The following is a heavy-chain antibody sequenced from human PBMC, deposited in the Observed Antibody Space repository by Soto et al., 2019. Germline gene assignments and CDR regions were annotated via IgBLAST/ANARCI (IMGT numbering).Heavy chain of an antibody. CDR2: LNSEGSST. J-gene: IGHJ4*02. D-gene: IGHD2-15*01. CDR3: SRTSLVVAAATREDY. V-gene: IGHV3-74*01. Sequence: EVQLVESGGALVQPGGPLSLSGEASGFTFSSYWMHWVRQAPGRGLCWAPRLNSEGSSTSNADSLKGRFTISIENAKNTLYLQMNSLRAEDTAVYYCSRTSLVVAAATREDYWGQGTLVTVSS. CDR1: GFTFSSYW.